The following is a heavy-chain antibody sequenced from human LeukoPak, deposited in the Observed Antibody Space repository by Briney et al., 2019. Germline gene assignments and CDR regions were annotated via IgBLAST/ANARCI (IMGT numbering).Heavy chain of an antibody. CDR2: IRSKAYGGTT. V-gene: IGHV3-49*03. Sequence: GGSLRLSCTASGFTFGDYAMSWFRQAPGKGLEWVGFIRSKAYGGTTEYAASVKGRFTISRDDSKSIAYLQMNSLKTEDTAVYYCTSPWFGEGTDAFDIWGQGTMVTVSS. CDR1: GFTFGDYA. J-gene: IGHJ3*02. CDR3: TSPWFGEGTDAFDI. D-gene: IGHD3-10*01.